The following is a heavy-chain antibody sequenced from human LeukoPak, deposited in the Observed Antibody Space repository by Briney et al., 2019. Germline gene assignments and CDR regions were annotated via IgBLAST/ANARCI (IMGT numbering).Heavy chain of an antibody. D-gene: IGHD3-10*01. V-gene: IGHV3-30*02. CDR3: AKDHYGSGSYYITNWFDP. CDR2: IRYDGSNK. J-gene: IGHJ5*02. Sequence: GGSLRLSCAASGFTFSSYGMHWVRQAPGKGLEWVAFIRYDGSNKYYADSVKGRFTISRDNSKNTLYLQMNSLRAEDTAVYYCAKDHYGSGSYYITNWFDPWGQGTLVTVSS. CDR1: GFTFSSYG.